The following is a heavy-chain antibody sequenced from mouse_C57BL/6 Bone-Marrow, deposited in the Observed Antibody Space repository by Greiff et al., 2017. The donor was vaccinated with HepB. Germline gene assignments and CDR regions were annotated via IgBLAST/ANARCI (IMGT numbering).Heavy chain of an antibody. CDR3: TLYDYLCAY. J-gene: IGHJ3*01. D-gene: IGHD2-4*01. Sequence: VQLQQSGAELVRPGASVKLSCTASGFNIKDDYMHWVKQRPEQGLEWIGWIDPENGDTEYASKFQGKATITADTSSNTAYLQLSSLTSEDTAVYYCTLYDYLCAYWGQGTLVTVPA. CDR1: GFNIKDDY. CDR2: IDPENGDT. V-gene: IGHV14-4*01.